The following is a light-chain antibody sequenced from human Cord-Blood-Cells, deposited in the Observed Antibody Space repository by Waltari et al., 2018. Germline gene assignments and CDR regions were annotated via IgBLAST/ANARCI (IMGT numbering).Light chain of an antibody. CDR2: EVS. J-gene: IGLJ2*01. CDR1: SSDVGGYNY. Sequence: QSALTQPASVSGSPGQSTTISCTGTSSDVGGYNYVSWYQQHPGKAPKLMIYEVSNRPSGVSNRFSGSKSGNPASLTISGLQAEDEADYYCSAYTSSSTVVFGGGTKLTVL. V-gene: IGLV2-14*01. CDR3: SAYTSSSTVV.